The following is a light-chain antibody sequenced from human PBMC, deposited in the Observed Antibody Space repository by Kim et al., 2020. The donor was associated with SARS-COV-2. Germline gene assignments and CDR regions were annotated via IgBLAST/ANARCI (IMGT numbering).Light chain of an antibody. Sequence: QTVPISCTRSSGSIASNYVQWYQQRPGSAPTTVIYEDNQRPSGVPDRFSGSIDSSSNSASLTISGLKTEDEADYYCQSYDSSNWVFGGGTQLTVL. CDR1: SGSIASNY. J-gene: IGLJ3*02. CDR3: QSYDSSNWV. V-gene: IGLV6-57*03. CDR2: EDN.